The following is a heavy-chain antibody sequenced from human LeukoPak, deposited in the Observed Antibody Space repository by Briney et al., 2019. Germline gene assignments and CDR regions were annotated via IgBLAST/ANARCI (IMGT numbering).Heavy chain of an antibody. J-gene: IGHJ4*02. D-gene: IGHD1-26*01. Sequence: TAGSLRLSCAASAFTFSNDWMHWVRHAPGKGLGWVSRINTDGSTTTYADSVKGGCTISRDNAKNTLYQQMNSLRVEDTAVYYCARGRGGSYHYWGEGTLVTVSS. CDR3: ARGRGGSYHY. CDR2: INTDGSTT. CDR1: AFTFSNDW. V-gene: IGHV3-74*01.